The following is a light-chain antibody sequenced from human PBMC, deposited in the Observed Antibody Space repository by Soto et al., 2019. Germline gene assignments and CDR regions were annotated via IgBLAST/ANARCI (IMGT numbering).Light chain of an antibody. Sequence: DIVMTQTPLSLPVTPGEPASISCSSSQSLLHSNGYNYLDWYLQKPGQSPQLLIYLGSTRASGVPDRFSGSGSGTDFTLKISRVEAEDVGVYYSTQATHFPWTSGQ. J-gene: IGKJ1*01. CDR2: LGS. CDR1: QSLLHSNGYNY. CDR3: TQATHFPWT. V-gene: IGKV2-28*01.